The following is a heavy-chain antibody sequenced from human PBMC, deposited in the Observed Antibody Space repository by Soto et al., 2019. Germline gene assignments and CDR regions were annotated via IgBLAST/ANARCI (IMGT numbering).Heavy chain of an antibody. CDR3: ARSQDSSGYWNNCFDP. V-gene: IGHV1-69*13. CDR1: GGTFITYT. J-gene: IGHJ5*02. D-gene: IGHD3-22*01. Sequence: ASVKVSCKASGGTFITYTXTXXXXXXXXGLEWMGGIIPLFXXANYAXXFXXRVTITADESTSTVYMELSSLRSEETAVYYCARSQDSSGYWNNCFDPWGQGTLVTVSS. CDR2: IIPLFXXA.